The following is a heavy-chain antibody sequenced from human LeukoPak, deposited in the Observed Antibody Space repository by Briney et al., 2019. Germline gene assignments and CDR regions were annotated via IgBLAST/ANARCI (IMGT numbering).Heavy chain of an antibody. Sequence: VASVKVSCKASGHSFGYYDISWVRQAPGQGLEWMGWISGYNGNTNYAQKLQGRVTMTIDKYTTTAYMELRSLRTDDTAVYYCSRRDGYYWGQGTLVTVSS. CDR3: SRRDGYY. CDR1: GHSFGYYD. D-gene: IGHD5-24*01. J-gene: IGHJ4*02. CDR2: ISGYNGNT. V-gene: IGHV1-18*01.